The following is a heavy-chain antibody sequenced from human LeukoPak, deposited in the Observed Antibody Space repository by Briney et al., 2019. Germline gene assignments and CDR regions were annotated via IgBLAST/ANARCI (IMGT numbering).Heavy chain of an antibody. Sequence: GGSVRHSCAASGFTFNNAWMTWARQAPGKGLEWVGRITSKTDGGTTDDAAPVKGRFTISRDDSKSILYLQLNSLKTEDTAVYYCASIDRQNGVRPAHWGRGTMVTVSS. J-gene: IGHJ4*02. V-gene: IGHV3-15*01. CDR2: ITSKTDGGTT. CDR1: GFTFNNAW. D-gene: IGHD2-8*01. CDR3: ASIDRQNGVRPAH.